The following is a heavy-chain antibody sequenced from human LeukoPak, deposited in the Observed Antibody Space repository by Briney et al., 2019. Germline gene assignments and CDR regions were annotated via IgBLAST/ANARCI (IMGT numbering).Heavy chain of an antibody. CDR1: GFTFSSYA. Sequence: PGGSLRLSCAASGFTFSSYAMSWVRQAPGKGLEWVSAISGSGGSTYYADSVKGRFTISRDNSKNTLYLQMNSLRAEDTAVYYCAKMFGPAVGTGVSDYWGQGTLVTVSS. V-gene: IGHV3-23*01. D-gene: IGHD6-13*01. CDR3: AKMFGPAVGTGVSDY. CDR2: ISGSGGST. J-gene: IGHJ4*02.